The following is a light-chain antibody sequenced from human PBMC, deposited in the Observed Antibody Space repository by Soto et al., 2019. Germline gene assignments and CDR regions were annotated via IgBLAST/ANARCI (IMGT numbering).Light chain of an antibody. V-gene: IGKV1-12*01. J-gene: IGKJ5*01. Sequence: DLQMTQSPSSVSASVGDSVTITCRASQGISSLLAWYQQKPGKAPKLLIYGASSLESGVPSRFSGSGSGTDFTLTISSQQPEDFATYYCQQANSFPITFGQGTGLEIK. CDR1: QGISSL. CDR3: QQANSFPIT. CDR2: GAS.